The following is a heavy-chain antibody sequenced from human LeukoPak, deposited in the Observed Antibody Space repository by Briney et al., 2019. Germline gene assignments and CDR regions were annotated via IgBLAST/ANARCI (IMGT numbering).Heavy chain of an antibody. CDR1: GGSISSGGYY. CDR2: IYHSGTP. CDR3: ARLHWELPDY. V-gene: IGHV4-30-2*01. D-gene: IGHD1-26*01. Sequence: SETLSLTCTVSGGSISSGGYYWTWIRQPPGKGLEWIGNIYHSGTPYYNPSLKSRVTLSVDRSKNQFSLKMTSVTAADTAVYYCARLHWELPDYWGQGTLVTVSS. J-gene: IGHJ4*02.